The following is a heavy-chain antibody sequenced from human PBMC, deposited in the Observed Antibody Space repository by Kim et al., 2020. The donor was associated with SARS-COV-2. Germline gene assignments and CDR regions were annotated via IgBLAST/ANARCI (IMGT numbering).Heavy chain of an antibody. Sequence: GGSLRLSCAASGFTFSSYAMSWVRQAPGKGLEWVSAISGSGGSTYYADSVKGRFTISRDNSKNTLYLQMNSLRAEDTAVYYCAKEGGWKGSGSYYSQDYYYYGMDVWGQGTTVTVSS. V-gene: IGHV3-23*01. CDR2: ISGSGGST. CDR1: GFTFSSYA. CDR3: AKEGGWKGSGSYYSQDYYYYGMDV. D-gene: IGHD3-10*01. J-gene: IGHJ6*02.